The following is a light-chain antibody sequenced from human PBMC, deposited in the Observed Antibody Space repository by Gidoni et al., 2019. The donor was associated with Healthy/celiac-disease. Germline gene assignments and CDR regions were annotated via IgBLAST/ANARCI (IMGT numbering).Light chain of an antibody. CDR1: QSINNY. V-gene: IGKV1-27*01. CDR2: AES. J-gene: IGKJ4*01. CDR3: QKYNTAPPT. Sequence: DIQMTPSPSSLSASVGDRVTTTCRASQSINNYLAWYQQKPGKGPKLLIYAESTLQSGVPSRFSGSGSGTDFNLTISTLQAEDVATYYCQKYNTAPPTFXGXTKVEIK.